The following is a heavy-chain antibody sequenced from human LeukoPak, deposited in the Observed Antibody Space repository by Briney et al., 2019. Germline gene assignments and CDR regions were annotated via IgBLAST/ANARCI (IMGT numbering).Heavy chain of an antibody. J-gene: IGHJ4*02. CDR1: GFTVSSNY. CDR2: IYSGGST. V-gene: IGHV3-66*01. Sequence: PGGSLRLSCAASGFTVSSNYMSWVRQAPGKGLEWVSVIYSGGSTYYADSVKGRFTISRDNSKNTLYLQMNSLRAEDTAVYYCARTNYGSGSYSLKLDYWGQGTLVTVSS. D-gene: IGHD3-10*01. CDR3: ARTNYGSGSYSLKLDY.